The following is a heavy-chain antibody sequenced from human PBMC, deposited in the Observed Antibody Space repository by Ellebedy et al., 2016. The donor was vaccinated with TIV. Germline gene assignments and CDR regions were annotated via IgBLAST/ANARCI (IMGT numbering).Heavy chain of an antibody. D-gene: IGHD1-26*01. J-gene: IGHJ5*02. Sequence: GESLKISXAVSGFTFSRNVMNWVRQAPGKGLEWVSAISGSGGNTYYADSVKGRFTISRDNSKSTLYLQMDSLRVEDTALYYCARDIRPSGTYGWFSPWGQGTLVTVSS. CDR1: GFTFSRNV. V-gene: IGHV3-23*01. CDR2: ISGSGGNT. CDR3: ARDIRPSGTYGWFSP.